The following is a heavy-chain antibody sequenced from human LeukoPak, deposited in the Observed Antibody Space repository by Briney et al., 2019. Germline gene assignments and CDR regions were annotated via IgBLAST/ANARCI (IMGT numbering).Heavy chain of an antibody. CDR1: GYTFTTYD. V-gene: IGHV1-8*03. CDR3: ARAGSSSLFYYYMDV. Sequence: ASVKVSCKASGYTFTTYDINWVRQATGQGLEWMGWMNPNSGSTGYAQKFQGRVTITRNTSKNTAYMELSSLRSEDTAVYYCARAGSSSLFYYYMDVWGKGTTVTVSS. D-gene: IGHD2-15*01. CDR2: MNPNSGST. J-gene: IGHJ6*03.